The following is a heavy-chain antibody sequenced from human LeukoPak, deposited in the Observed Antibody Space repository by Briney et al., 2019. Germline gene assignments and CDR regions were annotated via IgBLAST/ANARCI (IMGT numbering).Heavy chain of an antibody. CDR3: AKDRVLWFGEGIDY. D-gene: IGHD3-10*01. Sequence: GGSLRLSCAASGFTFSSYAMHWVRQAPGKGLEWVAVISYDGSNKYYADSVKGRFTISRDNSKNTLYLQMNSLRAEDTAVYYCAKDRVLWFGEGIDYWGQGTLVTVSS. CDR1: GFTFSSYA. CDR2: ISYDGSNK. J-gene: IGHJ4*02. V-gene: IGHV3-30*18.